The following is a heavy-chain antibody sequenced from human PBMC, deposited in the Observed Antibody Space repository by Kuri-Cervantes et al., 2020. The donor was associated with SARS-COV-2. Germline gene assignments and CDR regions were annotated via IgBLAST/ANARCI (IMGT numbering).Heavy chain of an antibody. J-gene: IGHJ6*02. V-gene: IGHV1-69*13. CDR2: IIHIFGTA. Sequence: SVLVTCKASCGIFISYSSSWLRQAPGQGLEWMGGIIHIFGTANYAQKFQGRDMITADESTSTAYMELSSLRSEDTAVYYCAREPGIVATINYYYYGMDVWGQGTTVTVSS. CDR1: CGIFISYS. D-gene: IGHD5-12*01. CDR3: AREPGIVATINYYYYGMDV.